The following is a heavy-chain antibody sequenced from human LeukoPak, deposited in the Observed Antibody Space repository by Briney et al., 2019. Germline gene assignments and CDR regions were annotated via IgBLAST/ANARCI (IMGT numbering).Heavy chain of an antibody. J-gene: IGHJ4*02. CDR1: IFTFSTYA. CDR3: AKEGSGWYYLDY. V-gene: IGHV3-23*01. CDR2: ITGSGGST. D-gene: IGHD6-19*01. Sequence: PGGSLRLSCAASIFTFSTYAMSWVRQAPGKGLEWVSAITGSGGSTYYADSVKGRFTISRDNSMNTVNVQMNSLRPEDTAVYYCAKEGSGWYYLDYWGQGTVVTVSA.